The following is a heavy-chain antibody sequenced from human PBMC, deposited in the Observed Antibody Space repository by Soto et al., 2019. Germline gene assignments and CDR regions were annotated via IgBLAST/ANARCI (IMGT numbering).Heavy chain of an antibody. D-gene: IGHD5-18*01. V-gene: IGHV5-51*01. J-gene: IGHJ4*02. CDR3: ASVTDVYPYSYGYIDY. Sequence: GASLKISCKGSGYRFTSYWIGWVRQMHGKGLEWMGILYPVNSVTRYCPSFQGQATISADKSISTSYLQLSSLKASDTAMYYCASVTDVYPYSYGYIDYLCQGALVTVSS. CDR1: GYRFTSYW. CDR2: LYPVNSVT.